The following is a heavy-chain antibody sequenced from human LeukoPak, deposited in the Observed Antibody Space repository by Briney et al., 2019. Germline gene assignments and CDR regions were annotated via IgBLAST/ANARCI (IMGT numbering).Heavy chain of an antibody. D-gene: IGHD5-24*01. CDR2: ISYDGSNK. CDR1: GFTFSSYG. V-gene: IGHV3-33*05. CDR3: ARERDAYGAIDY. J-gene: IGHJ4*02. Sequence: PGGSLRLSCAASGFTFSSYGMHWVRQAPGKGLEWVAVISYDGSNKYYADSVKGRFTISRDNSKNTLYLQMNSLRAEDTAVYYCARERDAYGAIDYWGQGTLVTVSS.